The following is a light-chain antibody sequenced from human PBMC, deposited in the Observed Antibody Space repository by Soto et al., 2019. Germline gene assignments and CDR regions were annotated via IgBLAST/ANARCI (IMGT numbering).Light chain of an antibody. V-gene: IGLV3-21*02. CDR1: NIGSKS. J-gene: IGLJ2*01. Sequence: SYELTQPPSVSVAPGQTAWITCGGNNIGSKSVHWYQQKLGQAPVMVVYDDSDRPSGIPERFSGSNSGNTATLTVSRVEVGDEADYYCQVWDSSSDHVVFGGGTKVTVL. CDR2: DDS. CDR3: QVWDSSSDHVV.